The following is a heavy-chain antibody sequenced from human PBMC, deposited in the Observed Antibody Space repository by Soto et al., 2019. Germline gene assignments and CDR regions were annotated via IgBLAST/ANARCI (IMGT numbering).Heavy chain of an antibody. D-gene: IGHD6-6*01. CDR1: GGSISSGGYY. CDR2: IYHSGST. CDR3: AREGSTSPVDF. Sequence: SETLSLTCTVSGGSISSGGYYWSWIRQHPGKGLEWIGYIYHSGSTDYNPSLKSRVSISVDTSKNQFSLKLSSVTAADTAVYYCAREGSTSPVDFWGQGTLVTVSS. V-gene: IGHV4-31*03. J-gene: IGHJ4*02.